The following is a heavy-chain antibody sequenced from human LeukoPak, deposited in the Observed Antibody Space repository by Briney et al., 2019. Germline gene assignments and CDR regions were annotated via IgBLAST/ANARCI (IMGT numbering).Heavy chain of an antibody. J-gene: IGHJ6*02. CDR2: ISYDGSNK. Sequence: GGSLRLSCAASGFTFSSYGMHWVRQAPGKGLEWVAVISYDGSNKYYADSVKGRFTISRDNSKNTLYLQMNSLRAEDTAAYYCAKDAHGSTYYDFWSGYYSGMDVWGQGTTVTVSS. CDR3: AKDAHGSTYYDFWSGYYSGMDV. D-gene: IGHD3-3*01. CDR1: GFTFSSYG. V-gene: IGHV3-30*18.